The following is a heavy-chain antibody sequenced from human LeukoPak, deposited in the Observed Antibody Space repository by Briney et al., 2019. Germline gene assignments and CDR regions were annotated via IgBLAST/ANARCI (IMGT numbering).Heavy chain of an antibody. V-gene: IGHV4-38-2*02. J-gene: IGHJ4*02. Sequence: PSETLSLTCTVSGYSISSGYYWGWIRQPPGKGLEWIGSIYHSGSTYYNPSLKSRVTISVDTSKNQFSLKLNSVTAADTAVYYCARFDRRILRGDILAIDYWGQGTLVTVSS. D-gene: IGHD3-10*01. CDR2: IYHSGST. CDR1: GYSISSGYY. CDR3: ARFDRRILRGDILAIDY.